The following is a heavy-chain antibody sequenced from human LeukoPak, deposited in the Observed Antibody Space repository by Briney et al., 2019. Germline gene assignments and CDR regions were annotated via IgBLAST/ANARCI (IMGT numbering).Heavy chain of an antibody. CDR1: RGSISSYY. V-gene: IGHV4-59*01. CDR3: ARGPNPTLQRAFDI. J-gene: IGHJ3*02. Sequence: SEPLSLTCTVSRGSISSYYWNWIRQSPGKGLEWIGYIDNTAKITTNPSLRSRVTISVDTPKNQFSLKLNSATAADTAVYYCARGPNPTLQRAFDIWGQGTMVTVSS. CDR2: IDNTAKI.